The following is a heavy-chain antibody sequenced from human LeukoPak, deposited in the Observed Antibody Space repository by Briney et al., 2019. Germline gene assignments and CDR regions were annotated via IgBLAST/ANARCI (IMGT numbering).Heavy chain of an antibody. CDR2: ISWNSGSI. CDR3: AKVSSSSDAFDI. J-gene: IGHJ3*02. CDR1: GFTFDDYA. V-gene: IGHV3-9*03. Sequence: PGRSLRLSCAASGFTFDDYAMHWVRQAPGKGLEWVSGISWNSGSIGYADSVKGRFTISRDNVKNSLYLQMNSLRAEDMALYYCAKVSSSSDAFDIWGQGTMVTIPS. D-gene: IGHD6-13*01.